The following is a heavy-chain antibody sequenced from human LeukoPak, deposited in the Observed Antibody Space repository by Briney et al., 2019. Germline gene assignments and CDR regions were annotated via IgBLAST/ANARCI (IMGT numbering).Heavy chain of an antibody. V-gene: IGHV5-51*01. Sequence: GESLKISCKGSGYSFTNYWIAWVRQMPGKGLEWMGTIYPDDSDARYSPSFQGQVSISVDKSVNTAYRQWSSLEASDIAMYYCAREVYSESRGYDYWGQGTLVTVSS. J-gene: IGHJ4*02. CDR3: AREVYSESRGYDY. CDR1: GYSFTNYW. CDR2: IYPDDSDA. D-gene: IGHD5-12*01.